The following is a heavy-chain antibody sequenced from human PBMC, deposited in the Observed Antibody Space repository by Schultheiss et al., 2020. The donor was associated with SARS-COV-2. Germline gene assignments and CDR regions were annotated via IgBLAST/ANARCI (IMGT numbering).Heavy chain of an antibody. Sequence: GESLKISCAASGFTFSSYGMHWVRQAPGKGLEWVAVIWYDGSNKYYADSVKGRFTISRDNSKNTLYLQMNSLRAEDTAVYYCARGSSGYPYMDVWGQGTTVTVSS. V-gene: IGHV3-33*01. CDR1: GFTFSSYG. CDR3: ARGSSGYPYMDV. CDR2: IWYDGSNK. J-gene: IGHJ6*02. D-gene: IGHD3-22*01.